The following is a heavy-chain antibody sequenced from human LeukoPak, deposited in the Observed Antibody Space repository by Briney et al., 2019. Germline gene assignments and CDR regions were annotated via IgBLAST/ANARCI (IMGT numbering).Heavy chain of an antibody. J-gene: IGHJ4*02. Sequence: GGSLRLSCAASGFTYNSYWMSWVRQAPGQGLKGLASIKQDGSEKYYVDSVKGRFTISRDNAQNSLSLQMNSLRAEDTAVYYCASVREWQLQNAPFDYWGQGTLVTVSS. D-gene: IGHD1-26*01. CDR1: GFTYNSYW. V-gene: IGHV3-7*01. CDR2: IKQDGSEK. CDR3: ASVREWQLQNAPFDY.